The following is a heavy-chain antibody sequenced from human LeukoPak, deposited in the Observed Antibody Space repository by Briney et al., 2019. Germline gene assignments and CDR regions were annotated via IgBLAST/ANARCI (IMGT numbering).Heavy chain of an antibody. V-gene: IGHV4-39*02. D-gene: IGHD6-13*01. J-gene: IGHJ4*02. Sequence: PSETLSLTCTVSGGSISSSSYYWGWIRQPPGKGLEWIGSIYYSGSTYYNPSLKSRVTISVDTSKNQFSLKLCSVTAADTAVYYCARDIAAAGTGDYWGQGTLVTVSS. CDR1: GGSISSSSYY. CDR2: IYYSGST. CDR3: ARDIAAAGTGDY.